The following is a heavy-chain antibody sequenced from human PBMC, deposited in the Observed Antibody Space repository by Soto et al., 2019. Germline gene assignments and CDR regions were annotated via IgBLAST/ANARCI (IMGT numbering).Heavy chain of an antibody. CDR3: ARVSGSYYYGMDV. J-gene: IGHJ6*02. Sequence: QVQLQESGPGLVKPSGTLSLTCAVSGGSISSSNWWSWVRQPPGKGLEWIGEIYHSGSTNYNPSLKSRVTTSVDTSKNLFSLKLSSVTAADTAVYYCARVSGSYYYGMDVWGQGTTVTVSS. CDR2: IYHSGST. V-gene: IGHV4-4*02. CDR1: GGSISSSNW. D-gene: IGHD1-26*01.